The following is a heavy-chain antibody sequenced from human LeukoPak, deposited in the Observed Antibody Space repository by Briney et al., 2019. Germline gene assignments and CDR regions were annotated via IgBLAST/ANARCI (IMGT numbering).Heavy chain of an antibody. CDR3: ASVLLWFGKGYMDV. CDR1: GGSFSGYY. J-gene: IGHJ6*03. D-gene: IGHD3-10*01. Sequence: SETLSLTCAVYGGSFSGYYWSWIRPPPGKGLEWIGEINHSGSTNYNPSLKSRVTISVDTPKNQFSLKLSSVTAADTAVYYCASVLLWFGKGYMDVWGKGTTVTVSS. V-gene: IGHV4-34*01. CDR2: INHSGST.